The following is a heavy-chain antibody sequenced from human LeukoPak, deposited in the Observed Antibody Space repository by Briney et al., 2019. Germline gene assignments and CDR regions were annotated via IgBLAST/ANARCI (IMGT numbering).Heavy chain of an antibody. CDR3: AKDIYTRPGGDLPYYFDY. J-gene: IGHJ4*02. Sequence: SLRLSCAASGFTFDNFAMDWVRQRPGKGQEWVSGICWSSGIIGYADSVNGRFTISRDNAKSRLYMQMNSRRAEDTALYYCAKDIYTRPGGDLPYYFDYWGQGTLVTVSS. CDR1: GFTFDNFA. V-gene: IGHV3-9*01. CDR2: ICWSSGII. D-gene: IGHD2-2*02.